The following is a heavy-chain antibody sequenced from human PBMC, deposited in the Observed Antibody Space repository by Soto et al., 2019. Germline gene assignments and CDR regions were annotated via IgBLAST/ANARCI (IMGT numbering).Heavy chain of an antibody. V-gene: IGHV4-30-2*01. D-gene: IGHD3-10*01. CDR2: IYHSGST. J-gene: IGHJ4*02. Sequence: SETLSLTCAVSGGSISSGGYSWSWIRQPPGKGLEWIGYIYHSGSTYYNPSLKSRVTISVDRSKNQFSLKLCSVTAADTAVYYCARSSYYYGSGFDYWGQGTLVTVSS. CDR3: ARSSYYYGSGFDY. CDR1: GGSISSGGYS.